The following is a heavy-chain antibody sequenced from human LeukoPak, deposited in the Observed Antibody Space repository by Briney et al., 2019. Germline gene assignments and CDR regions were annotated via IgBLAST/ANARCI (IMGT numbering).Heavy chain of an antibody. CDR1: GFTFDDYT. D-gene: IGHD6-19*01. CDR3: AKHPKWLLRGTGLDP. Sequence: GGSLRLSCAASGFTFDDYTMHWVRQAPGKGLEWVSLISWDGGSTYYADSVKGRFTISRDNSKNRLYLQMNSLRVEDAAVYYCAKHPKWLLRGTGLDPWGQGTLVTVSS. J-gene: IGHJ5*02. CDR2: ISWDGGST. V-gene: IGHV3-43*01.